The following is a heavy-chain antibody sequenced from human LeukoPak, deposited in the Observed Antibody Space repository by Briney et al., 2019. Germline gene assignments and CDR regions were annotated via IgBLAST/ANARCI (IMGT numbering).Heavy chain of an antibody. J-gene: IGHJ5*02. D-gene: IGHD5-24*01. V-gene: IGHV3-11*01. CDR1: GFTFSDYY. CDR3: AADGAGFDT. Sequence: GGSLRLSCAASGFTFSDYYMSWIRQAPGKGLEWLSYINIGGTNTHYADSVKGRFTISRDNTKKSLYLQMNNLRAEDTAVYYCAADGAGFDTWGQGVLVTVSS. CDR2: INIGGTNT.